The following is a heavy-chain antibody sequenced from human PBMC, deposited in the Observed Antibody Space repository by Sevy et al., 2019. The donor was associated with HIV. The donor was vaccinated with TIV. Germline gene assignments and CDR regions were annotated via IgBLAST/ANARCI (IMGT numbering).Heavy chain of an antibody. J-gene: IGHJ1*01. CDR1: GFSFTNAW. CDR3: TTDAGMTPWYALQH. CDR2: IKSNHEGGTA. Sequence: GGSLRLSCAASGFSFTNAWMRWVRQAPGGGLEWVGRIKSNHEGGTADYAAPVRGRFTISKDDSQNTLIMQRSSLKIEDTAVYYCTTDAGMTPWYALQHWGRGTLVTVSS. D-gene: IGHD1-20*01. V-gene: IGHV3-15*01.